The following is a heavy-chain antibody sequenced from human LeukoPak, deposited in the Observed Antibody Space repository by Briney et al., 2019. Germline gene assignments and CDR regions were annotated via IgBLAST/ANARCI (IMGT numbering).Heavy chain of an antibody. CDR1: GDSISSGHYY. CDR3: ARAWFGELFFDY. J-gene: IGHJ4*02. V-gene: IGHV4-61*10. Sequence: SETLSLTCIVSGDSISSGHYYWNWIRQSAGKGLEWIGYISSRGTSTYNPSLKSPVTISKDTSKNQFSLRLNSVTAADTAVYYCARAWFGELFFDYWGQGALVTISS. CDR2: ISSRGTS. D-gene: IGHD3-10*01.